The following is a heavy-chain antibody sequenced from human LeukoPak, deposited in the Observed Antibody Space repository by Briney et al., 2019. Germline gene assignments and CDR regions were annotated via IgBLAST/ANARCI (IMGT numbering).Heavy chain of an antibody. V-gene: IGHV3-21*01. Sequence: GRSLRLSCAASGFIFSSYDMHWVRQAPGKGLEWVSSISSSSSYIYYADSVKGRFTISRDNAKNSLYLQMNSLRAEDTAVYYCARARDGDYVDYFDYWGQGTLVTVSS. D-gene: IGHD4-17*01. J-gene: IGHJ4*02. CDR3: ARARDGDYVDYFDY. CDR1: GFIFSSYD. CDR2: ISSSSSYI.